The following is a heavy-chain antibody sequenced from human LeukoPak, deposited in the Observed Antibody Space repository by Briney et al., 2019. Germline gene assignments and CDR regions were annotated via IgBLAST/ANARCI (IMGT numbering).Heavy chain of an antibody. J-gene: IGHJ3*02. D-gene: IGHD3-22*01. CDR1: GGSISSYY. CDR2: IYTSGST. V-gene: IGHV4-4*07. CDR3: ARDYPPVYDSSGYYLGGAFDI. Sequence: SETLSLTCTVSGGSISSYYWSWIRQPAGKGLEWIGRIYTSGSTNYNPSLKSRVTMSVDTSKNQFSLKLSSVTAADTAAYYCARDYPPVYDSSGYYLGGAFDIWGQGTMVTVPS.